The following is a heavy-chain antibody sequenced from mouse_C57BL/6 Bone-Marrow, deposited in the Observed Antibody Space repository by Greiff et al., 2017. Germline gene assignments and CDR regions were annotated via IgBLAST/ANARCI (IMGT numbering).Heavy chain of an antibody. Sequence: VQLQQSGPELVRPGVSVKISCKGSGYTFTDYAMHWVKQGHAKSLEWIGVISTYYGDASYNQKFTDKATMTVDKSSSTAYMELARLTSEDSAVYYCARKARNYWGQGTTLTVSS. CDR1: GYTFTDYA. J-gene: IGHJ2*01. CDR2: ISTYYGDA. V-gene: IGHV1-67*01. CDR3: ARKARNY.